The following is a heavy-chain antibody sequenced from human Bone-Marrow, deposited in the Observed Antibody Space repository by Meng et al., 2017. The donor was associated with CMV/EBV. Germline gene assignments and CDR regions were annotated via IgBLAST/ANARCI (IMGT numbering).Heavy chain of an antibody. V-gene: IGHV3-9*01. J-gene: IGHJ4*02. Sequence: GGSLRLSCAASGFTFDDYAMHWVRQAPGKGLEWVSGISWNSGSIGYADSVKGRFTISRDNAKNSLYLQMNSLRAEDTAVYYCARDTYYYDSSGYYRPKYPDYWGQGTLVTVSS. CDR2: ISWNSGSI. D-gene: IGHD3-22*01. CDR3: ARDTYYYDSSGYYRPKYPDY. CDR1: GFTFDDYA.